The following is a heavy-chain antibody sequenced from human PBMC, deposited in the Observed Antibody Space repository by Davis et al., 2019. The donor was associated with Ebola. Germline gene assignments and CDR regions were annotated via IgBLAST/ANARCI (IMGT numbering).Heavy chain of an antibody. CDR2: IIPIFGTA. CDR1: GGTFSSYA. J-gene: IGHJ4*02. D-gene: IGHD2-2*01. CDR3: ARYQLLGYYFDY. Sequence: AASVKVSCKASGGTFSSYAISWVRQAPGQGLEWMGGIIPIFGTANYAQRFQGRVTITRDTSTSTVYMELSSLRSEDTAVYYCARYQLLGYYFDYWGQGTLVTVSS. V-gene: IGHV1-69*05.